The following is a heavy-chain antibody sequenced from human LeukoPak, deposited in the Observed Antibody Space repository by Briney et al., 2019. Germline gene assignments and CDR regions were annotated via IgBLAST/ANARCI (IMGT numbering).Heavy chain of an antibody. Sequence: ASVKVSFKASGYTFTSYDINWVRQATGQGLEWMGWMNPNSGNTGYAQKFQGRVTMTRNTSISTAYMELSSLRSEDTAVYYCASPAAEWLDAFDIWGQGTMVTVSS. D-gene: IGHD6-19*01. CDR3: ASPAAEWLDAFDI. V-gene: IGHV1-8*01. CDR1: GYTFTSYD. J-gene: IGHJ3*02. CDR2: MNPNSGNT.